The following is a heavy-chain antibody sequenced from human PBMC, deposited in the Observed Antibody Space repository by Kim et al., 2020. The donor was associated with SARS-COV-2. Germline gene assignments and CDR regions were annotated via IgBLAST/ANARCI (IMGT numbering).Heavy chain of an antibody. Sequence: SSPSFQGHVTISADKSISTAYLQWSSLKASDTAMYYCARPGYGSGYGMDVWGQGTTVTVSS. V-gene: IGHV5-10-1*01. D-gene: IGHD3-10*01. CDR3: ARPGYGSGYGMDV. J-gene: IGHJ6*02.